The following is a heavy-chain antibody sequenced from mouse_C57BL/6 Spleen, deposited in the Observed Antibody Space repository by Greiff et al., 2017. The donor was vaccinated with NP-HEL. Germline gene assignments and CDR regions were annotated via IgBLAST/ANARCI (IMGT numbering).Heavy chain of an antibody. CDR3: ARSADAMDY. Sequence: EVQLQQSGPELVKPGASVKMSCKASGYTFTDYNMNWVKQSHGKSLEWIGYINPNNGGTSYNQKFKGKATLTVNKSSSTADMELRSLTAEDSAVFDCARSADAMDYWGQGTSVTVSS. V-gene: IGHV1-22*01. CDR2: INPNNGGT. J-gene: IGHJ4*01. CDR1: GYTFTDYN.